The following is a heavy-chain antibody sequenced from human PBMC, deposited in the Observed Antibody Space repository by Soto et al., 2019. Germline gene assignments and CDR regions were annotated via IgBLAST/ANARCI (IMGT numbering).Heavy chain of an antibody. Sequence: PSETLSLTCTVSGGSISSYYWSWIRQPPGKGLEWIGYIYYSGSTNYNPSLKSRVTISVDTSKNQFSLKLSSVTAADTAVYYCARAKYYDFGTLVSVWSQGTTVTVSS. J-gene: IGHJ6*02. V-gene: IGHV4-59*01. CDR3: ARAKYYDFGTLVSV. CDR2: IYYSGST. D-gene: IGHD3-3*01. CDR1: GGSISSYY.